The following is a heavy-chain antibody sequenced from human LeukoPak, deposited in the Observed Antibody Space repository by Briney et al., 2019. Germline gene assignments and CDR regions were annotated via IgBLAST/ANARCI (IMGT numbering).Heavy chain of an antibody. CDR1: GFTFSTYW. V-gene: IGHV3-7*05. CDR2: LNQDGSEK. Sequence: GGSLRLSCAASGFTFSTYWMSWVRQAPGKGLEWVAILNQDGSEKYYVDSVKGRFTISRDNAENSLYLQMNSPRVEDTAIYYCARRRGDVWGQGTTVTVSS. CDR3: ARRRGDV. J-gene: IGHJ6*02.